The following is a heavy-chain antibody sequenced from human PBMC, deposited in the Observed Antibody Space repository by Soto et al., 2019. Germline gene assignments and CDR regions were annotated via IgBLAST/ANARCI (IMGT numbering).Heavy chain of an antibody. V-gene: IGHV1-46*01. Sequence: GASVKVSCKASVGTFSSYAISCVRQAPGQGLEWMGVIHPSGGSTTYAQKFQDRVTMTRDTSSNTVHMELSSLRSEDTAVYYCAREGGYSSREFDSWGQGTQVTVSS. D-gene: IGHD5-18*01. CDR1: VGTFSSYA. CDR2: IHPSGGST. J-gene: IGHJ4*02. CDR3: AREGGYSSREFDS.